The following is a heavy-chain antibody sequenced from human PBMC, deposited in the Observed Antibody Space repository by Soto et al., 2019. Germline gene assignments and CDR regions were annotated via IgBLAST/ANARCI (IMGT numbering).Heavy chain of an antibody. CDR3: ARVGRYSYGRDYYGMDV. CDR2: IWYDGSNK. J-gene: IGHJ6*02. Sequence: PGGSLRLSCAASGFTFSSYGMHWVRQAPGKGLEWVAVIWYDGSNKYYADSVKGRFTISRDNSKNTLYLQMNSLRAEDTAVYYCARVGRYSYGRDYYGMDVWGQGTTVTVSS. D-gene: IGHD5-18*01. CDR1: GFTFSSYG. V-gene: IGHV3-33*01.